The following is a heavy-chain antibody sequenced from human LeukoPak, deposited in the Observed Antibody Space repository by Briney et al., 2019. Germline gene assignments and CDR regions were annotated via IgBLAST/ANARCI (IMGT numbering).Heavy chain of an antibody. V-gene: IGHV3-74*01. CDR1: GFTFSSYW. J-gene: IGHJ4*02. Sequence: GGSLRLSCAASGFTFSSYWMHWVRQAPGKGLVWVSRINSDGSSTRYADSVKGRFTISRDNAKDTLYLQLNSLRAEDTAVYYCARVGAYCGGDCYLDYWGRGTLVTVSS. CDR3: ARVGAYCGGDCYLDY. D-gene: IGHD2-21*02. CDR2: INSDGSST.